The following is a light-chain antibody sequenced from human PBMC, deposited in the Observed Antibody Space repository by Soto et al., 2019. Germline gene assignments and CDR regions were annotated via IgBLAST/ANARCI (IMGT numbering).Light chain of an antibody. V-gene: IGKV1-9*01. J-gene: IGKJ1*01. CDR2: AAS. CDR1: QDIAIY. Sequence: IQLTQSPSSLSASVGDRVTITCRASQDIAIYLAWYQQKPGEAPKLLIYAASTLYGGVPSRFSGSEFGTDFSLTISSLQPDDFATYYCQHYDTYSRTFGQGTKVDIK. CDR3: QHYDTYSRT.